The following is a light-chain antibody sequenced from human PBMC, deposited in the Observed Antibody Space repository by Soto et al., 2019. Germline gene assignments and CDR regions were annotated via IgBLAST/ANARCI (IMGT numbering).Light chain of an antibody. J-gene: IGLJ2*01. V-gene: IGLV2-8*01. Sequence: QSVLTQPPSASGSPGQSVTISCTGTSSNVAGSDYVSWYQQPPGKAPKLIIYEVTKRPAGVPDRFSGSNSGNTASLTITGLQADDESYYYCYSFDRGDNPHVLFGGGTKLTVL. CDR3: YSFDRGDNPHVL. CDR1: SSNVAGSDY. CDR2: EVT.